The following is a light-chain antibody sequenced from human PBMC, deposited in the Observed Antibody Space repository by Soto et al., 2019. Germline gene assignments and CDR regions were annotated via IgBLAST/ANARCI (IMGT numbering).Light chain of an antibody. V-gene: IGKV1-33*01. Sequence: DIQMTQSPSSLSASEGERVTITCQASQDVRNSLNLYQQTPGKAPKLLIYDASNLKTGVPSRLNKGQTGTEFSLTPSSLQPEQVAKKYWQQYYQVPRKFGKGPKLEI. J-gene: IGKJ1*01. CDR3: QQYYQVPRK. CDR1: QDVRNS. CDR2: DAS.